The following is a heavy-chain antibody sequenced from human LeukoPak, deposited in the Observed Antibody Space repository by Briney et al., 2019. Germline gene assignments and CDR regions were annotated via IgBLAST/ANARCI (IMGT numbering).Heavy chain of an antibody. J-gene: IGHJ5*02. CDR2: IFQGGGEI. CDR1: GFTFSTFA. Sequence: TGGSLRPSCAASGFTFSTFAMIWVRQPPGKGLEWVSSIFQGGGEIHYADSVRGRFTISRDNSKSTLFLQMNSLRAEDTAIYYCATYRQVLLPFEAWGQGTLVTVSS. D-gene: IGHD5-18*01. CDR3: ATYRQVLLPFEA. V-gene: IGHV3-23*01.